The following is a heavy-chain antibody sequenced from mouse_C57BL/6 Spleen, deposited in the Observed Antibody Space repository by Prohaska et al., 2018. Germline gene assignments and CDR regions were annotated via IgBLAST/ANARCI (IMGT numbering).Heavy chain of an antibody. CDR1: GFTFSDYG. D-gene: IGHD1-1*01. V-gene: IGHV5-17*01. CDR3: ARSYGPYYFDY. Sequence: EVQLVESGGGLVKPGGSLKLSCAASGFTFSDYGMHWVRQAPEKGLEWVAYISSGSSTIYYADTVKGRFTISRDNAKNTRFLQMTSLRSEDTAMYYCARSYGPYYFDYWGQGTTLTVSS. CDR2: ISSGSSTI. J-gene: IGHJ2*01.